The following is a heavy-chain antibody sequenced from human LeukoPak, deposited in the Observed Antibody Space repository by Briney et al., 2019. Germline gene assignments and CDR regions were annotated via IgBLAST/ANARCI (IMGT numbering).Heavy chain of an antibody. CDR2: IYSVGTT. J-gene: IGHJ4*02. CDR1: GFTFSSYS. V-gene: IGHV3-66*01. Sequence: GGSLRLSCAASGFTFSSYSMNWVRQAPGTGLEWVSVIYSVGTTYYADSVKGRFTISRDNSKNTLYLQMNSLRAEDTAVYYCARSRSGALDYWGQGTLVTVSS. CDR3: ARSRSGALDY. D-gene: IGHD4/OR15-4a*01.